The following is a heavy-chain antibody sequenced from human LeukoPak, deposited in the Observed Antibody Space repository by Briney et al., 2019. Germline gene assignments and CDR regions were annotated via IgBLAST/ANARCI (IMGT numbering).Heavy chain of an antibody. CDR3: AREDSYYYGSGSYPFDY. D-gene: IGHD3-10*01. J-gene: IGHJ4*02. V-gene: IGHV3-21*01. CDR1: GFAFSSSA. CDR2: ISSSSSYI. Sequence: GGSLRLSCAASGFAFSSSAMHWVRQAPGKGLEWVSSISSSSSYIYYADSVKGRFTISRDNAKNSLYLQMNSLRAEDTAVYYCAREDSYYYGSGSYPFDYWGQGTLVTVSS.